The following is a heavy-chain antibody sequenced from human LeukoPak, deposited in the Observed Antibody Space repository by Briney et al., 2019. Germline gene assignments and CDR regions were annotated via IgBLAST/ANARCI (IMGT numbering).Heavy chain of an antibody. CDR1: GYTFTGYY. CDR2: INPNSGGT. Sequence: GASVKVSCKASGYTFTGYYMHWVRQAPGQGLEWMGWINPNSGGTNYAQKFQGRVTMTRDTSISTAYMELSRLRSDDTAVYYCATGDGTLYYDSSGYYDYWGQGTLVTVSS. V-gene: IGHV1-2*02. D-gene: IGHD3-22*01. CDR3: ATGDGTLYYDSSGYYDY. J-gene: IGHJ4*02.